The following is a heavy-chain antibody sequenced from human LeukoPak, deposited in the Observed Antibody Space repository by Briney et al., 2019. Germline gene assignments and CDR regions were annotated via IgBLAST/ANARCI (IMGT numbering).Heavy chain of an antibody. J-gene: IGHJ4*02. CDR3: ARARYYYNSRSYGAPYYFDY. V-gene: IGHV4-39*01. D-gene: IGHD3-10*01. CDR2: IYYSGST. Sequence: PSETLSLTCTVSGGSISSNSYYWGWIRQPPGKGLEWIGSIYYSGSTYYNPSLKSRVTISVDTSKNQFSLKLSSVTAADTAVYYCARARYYYNSRSYGAPYYFDYWGQGTLVTVSS. CDR1: GGSISSNSYY.